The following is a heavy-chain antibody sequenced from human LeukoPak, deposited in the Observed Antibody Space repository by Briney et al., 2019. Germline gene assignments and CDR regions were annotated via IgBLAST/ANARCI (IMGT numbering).Heavy chain of an antibody. V-gene: IGHV3-48*04. CDR2: ISSSGSTI. CDR3: AELGITMIGGV. J-gene: IGHJ6*04. CDR1: GFTFNRYS. D-gene: IGHD3-10*02. Sequence: GGSLRLFCAASGFTFNRYSMNWLRQAPGKGLEWVSYISSSGSTIYYADSVKGRFTISRDNAKHSLYLQMNSLRAEDTAVYYCAELGITMIGGVWGKGTTVTISS.